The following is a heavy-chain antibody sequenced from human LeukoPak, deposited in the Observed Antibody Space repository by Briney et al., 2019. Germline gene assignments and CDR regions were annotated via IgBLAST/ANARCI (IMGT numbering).Heavy chain of an antibody. CDR1: GLTVSNTY. CDR3: ASGGDFEELPDAPGAEFFQL. D-gene: IGHD2-21*01. J-gene: IGHJ1*01. V-gene: IGHV3-53*01. CDR2: IFVGGNT. Sequence: GGSLRLSCAASGLTVSNTYMSWTRQSPGKGLEWVAVIFVGGNTDYAGSVKDRFTISRDNSKNTVYLQMNSLRSEDTAVFYCASGGDFEELPDAPGAEFFQLWGQGTPVIVSS.